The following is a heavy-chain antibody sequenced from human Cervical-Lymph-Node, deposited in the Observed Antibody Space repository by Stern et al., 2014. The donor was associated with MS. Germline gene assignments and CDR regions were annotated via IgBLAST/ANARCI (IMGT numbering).Heavy chain of an antibody. CDR1: GYRFTSYG. J-gene: IGHJ4*02. CDR3: LSDYN. CDR2: INTNTGNP. Sequence: QVQLVQSGSELTKPGASVKVSCTGHGYRFTSYGMNWVRQAPGQGLEWMGRINTNTGNPTYAQDFTGRFVFSLDTSVSTAYLEITSLKAEDTAVYYCLSDYNWGQGTLVTVSS. D-gene: IGHD5-24*01. V-gene: IGHV7-4-1*02.